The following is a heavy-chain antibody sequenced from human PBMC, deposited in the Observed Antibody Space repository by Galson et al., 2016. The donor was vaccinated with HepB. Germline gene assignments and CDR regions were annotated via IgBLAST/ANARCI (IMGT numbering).Heavy chain of an antibody. D-gene: IGHD2-21*01. V-gene: IGHV1-2*06. J-gene: IGHJ4*02. CDR2: IYPNTGGT. CDR3: ARELLVKTPTGACC. CDR1: GYIFSGYY. Sequence: SVKVSCKASGYIFSGYYIHWVRQAPGQGLEWMGRIYPNTGGTNYAQKFQGRVTMTRDTSVSTAYMELSRLRSDDTAVYYCARELLVKTPTGACCWGQGTLVTVSS.